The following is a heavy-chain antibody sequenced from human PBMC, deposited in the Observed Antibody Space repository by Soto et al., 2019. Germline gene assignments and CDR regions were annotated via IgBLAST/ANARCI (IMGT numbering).Heavy chain of an antibody. J-gene: IGHJ6*03. CDR3: ARIYNYGEKKYYYMDV. Sequence: SETLSLTCAVYGGSFSGYYWSWIRQPPGKGLEWIGEINHSGSTNYNPSLKSRVTISVDTSKNQFSLKLSSVTAADTAVYYCARIYNYGEKKYYYMDVWGKGTTVTVSS. CDR2: INHSGST. D-gene: IGHD4-17*01. V-gene: IGHV4-34*01. CDR1: GGSFSGYY.